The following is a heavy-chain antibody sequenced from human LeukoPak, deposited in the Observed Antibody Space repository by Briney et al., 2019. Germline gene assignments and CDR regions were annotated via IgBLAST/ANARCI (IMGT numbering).Heavy chain of an antibody. J-gene: IGHJ5*02. CDR1: GGSFSGYY. Sequence: PSETLSLTCAVYGGSFSGYYWSWIRQPPGKGLEWIGYIYYSGSTNYNPSLKSRVTISVDTSKNQFSLKLSSVTAADTAVYYCARGTTYYDFWSGYADWFDPWGQGTLVTVSS. CDR3: ARGTTYYDFWSGYADWFDP. V-gene: IGHV4-59*01. CDR2: IYYSGST. D-gene: IGHD3-3*01.